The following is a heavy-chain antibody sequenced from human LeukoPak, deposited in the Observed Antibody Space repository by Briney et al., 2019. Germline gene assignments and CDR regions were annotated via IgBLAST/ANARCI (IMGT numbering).Heavy chain of an antibody. CDR2: ISAYNGNT. CDR3: ARDQYYDFWSGSFDY. CDR1: GYTFTSYG. D-gene: IGHD3-3*01. Sequence: ASVKVSCKASGYTFTSYGISWVRQAPGQGLEWMGWISAYNGNTNYAQKLQGRVTMTTDRSTSTAYMELRSLRSDDTAAYYCARDQYYDFWSGSFDYWGQGTLVTVSS. J-gene: IGHJ4*02. V-gene: IGHV1-18*01.